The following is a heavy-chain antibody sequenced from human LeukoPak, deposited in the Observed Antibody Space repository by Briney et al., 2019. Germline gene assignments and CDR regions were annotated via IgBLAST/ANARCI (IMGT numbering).Heavy chain of an antibody. CDR1: GFTFSSYA. J-gene: IGHJ3*01. CDR3: AKDLSSSYXGNSRXDAFXX. Sequence: GGSLRLSCAASGFTFSSYAMSWVRQAPGKGLEWVSAISGSGGSTYYADSVKGRFTISRDNSKNTLYLQMNSLRAEDTAVYYCAKDLSSSYXGNSRXDAFXXXXQGTMVTVSS. V-gene: IGHV3-23*01. CDR2: ISGSGGST. D-gene: IGHD4-23*01.